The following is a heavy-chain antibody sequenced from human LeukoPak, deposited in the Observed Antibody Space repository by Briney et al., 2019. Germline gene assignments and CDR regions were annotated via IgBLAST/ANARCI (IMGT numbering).Heavy chain of an antibody. CDR2: ISYDGSNK. Sequence: PGGSLRLSCAASGFTFSSYAMHWVRQAPGKGLEWVAVISYDGSNKYYADSVKGRFTISRDNSKNTLYLQMNSLRPEDTAVYYCARPYSSGWYGDFDYWGQGTLVTVSP. CDR3: ARPYSSGWYGDFDY. J-gene: IGHJ4*02. CDR1: GFTFSSYA. D-gene: IGHD6-19*01. V-gene: IGHV3-30-3*01.